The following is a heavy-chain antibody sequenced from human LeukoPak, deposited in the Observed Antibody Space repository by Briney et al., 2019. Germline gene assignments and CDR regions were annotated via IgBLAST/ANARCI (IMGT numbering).Heavy chain of an antibody. J-gene: IGHJ4*02. D-gene: IGHD3-22*01. CDR3: VRDLGYYDSSGYPTHFDY. CDR1: GYTFTSYF. V-gene: IGHV1-46*01. CDR2: INPGSGGT. Sequence: ASVKVSCKASGYTFTSYFIHWVRQAPGQGLEWMGIINPGSGGTSYTQKFRDRVTMTRDKSTSTVNMELSSLRSEDTAVYYCVRDLGYYDSSGYPTHFDYSGQGTLVTVSS.